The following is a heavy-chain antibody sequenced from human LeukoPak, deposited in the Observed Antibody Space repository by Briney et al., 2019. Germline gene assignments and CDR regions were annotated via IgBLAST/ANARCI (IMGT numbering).Heavy chain of an antibody. CDR2: IRYDGSNK. J-gene: IGHJ4*02. Sequence: PGGSLRLSCAASGFTFSSYGMHWVRQAPGKGLEWVAFIRYDGSNKYYADSVKGRFTISRDNSQNTLYLQMTSLRAEDTAVYYCAKDRRQYSSGWYFYYWGQGTLVTVSS. D-gene: IGHD6-19*01. CDR1: GFTFSSYG. CDR3: AKDRRQYSSGWYFYY. V-gene: IGHV3-30*02.